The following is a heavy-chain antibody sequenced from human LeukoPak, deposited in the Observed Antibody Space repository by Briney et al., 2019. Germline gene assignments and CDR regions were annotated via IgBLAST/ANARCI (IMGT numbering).Heavy chain of an antibody. V-gene: IGHV3-21*01. CDR3: AREAAVETH. CDR2: IGSGSTYI. D-gene: IGHD5-24*01. CDR1: GFTFSSSS. Sequence: GGSLRLSCAASGFTFSSSSINWVRQAPGKGLEWVAYIGSGSTYIYYADSVKGRFTISRDNAKNSVYLQMNNLRAEDTAVYYCAREAAVETHWGQGTLVTVSS. J-gene: IGHJ4*02.